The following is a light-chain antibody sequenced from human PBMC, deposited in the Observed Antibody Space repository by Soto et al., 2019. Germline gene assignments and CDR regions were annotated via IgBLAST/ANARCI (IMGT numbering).Light chain of an antibody. CDR1: QSVSSNY. Sequence: EIVLTQSPGTLSLSSGERATLSCRASQSVSSNYLAWYQQKPGQAPRLLIYGASSRATGIPDRFSGSGSVTDFTLTISRLEPEDFAVYYCQQYGSSPYTFGQGTKLDIK. V-gene: IGKV3-20*01. J-gene: IGKJ2*01. CDR2: GAS. CDR3: QQYGSSPYT.